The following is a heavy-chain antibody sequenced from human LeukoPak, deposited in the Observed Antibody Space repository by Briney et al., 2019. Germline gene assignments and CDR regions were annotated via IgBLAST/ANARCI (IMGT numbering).Heavy chain of an antibody. V-gene: IGHV3-23*01. CDR3: AKSHANRPFDY. CDR2: ISDSGDGT. D-gene: IGHD2/OR15-2a*01. Sequence: GGSLRLSCTVSGFTFSSYVFSWVRQAPGKGLEWVSAISDSGDGTYYADSVKGRFTISRDNSKNTLYLQMNGLGAEDTAVYYCAKSHANRPFDYWGQGTLVTVSS. CDR1: GFTFSSYV. J-gene: IGHJ4*02.